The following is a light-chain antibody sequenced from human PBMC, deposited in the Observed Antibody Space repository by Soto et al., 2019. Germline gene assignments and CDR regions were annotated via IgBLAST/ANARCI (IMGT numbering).Light chain of an antibody. V-gene: IGKV3-15*01. CDR2: GAS. CDR1: QGVANN. CDR3: QQYHNWPT. Sequence: EVVMTQSPATLSVSPGDTATLSCRAGQGVANNLAWYQQKPGQAPRVLIYGASTRATGIASRFSGSGSGTEFTLTISSLQSEDFAVYFCQQYHNWPTFGQGTKVDIK. J-gene: IGKJ1*01.